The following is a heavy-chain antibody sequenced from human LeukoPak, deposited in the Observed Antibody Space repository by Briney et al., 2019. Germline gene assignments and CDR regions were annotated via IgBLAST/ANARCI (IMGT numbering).Heavy chain of an antibody. Sequence: GGSLRLSCSASGFTFSDHALAWVRQAPGKGLEWVSAISGSGTTTFYAESVRGRFTISRDNSKYIVHLQMNRLRSDDTAVYYCARVLTLWYGALDYWGQGSLVSVSS. V-gene: IGHV3-23*01. CDR2: ISGSGTTT. CDR1: GFTFSDHA. CDR3: ARVLTLWYGALDY. D-gene: IGHD3-10*01. J-gene: IGHJ4*02.